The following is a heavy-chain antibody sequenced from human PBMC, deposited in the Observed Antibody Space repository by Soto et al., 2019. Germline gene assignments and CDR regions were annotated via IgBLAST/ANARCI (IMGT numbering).Heavy chain of an antibody. CDR3: ARRRHPLGHGSGSYGY. CDR2: INHSGST. J-gene: IGHJ4*02. V-gene: IGHV4-34*01. D-gene: IGHD3-10*01. Sequence: QVQLQQWGAGLLKPSETLSLTCAVYGGSFSGYYWSWIRQPPGKGLEWIGEINHSGSTNYNPSLKCRVTISVDPSKNQYSLKLSSVTAADTAVYYCARRRHPLGHGSGSYGYWGQGTLVTVSS. CDR1: GGSFSGYY.